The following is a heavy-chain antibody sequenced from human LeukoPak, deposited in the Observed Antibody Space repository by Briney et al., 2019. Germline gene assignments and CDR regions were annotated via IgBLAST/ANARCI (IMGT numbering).Heavy chain of an antibody. CDR1: GFTVSSNY. CDR2: IYSGGST. CDR3: AKEMGVRPVVSDY. Sequence: QPGGSLRLSCAASGFTVSSNYMSWVRQAPGKGLEWVSVIYSGGSTYYADSVKGRFTISRDNSKNTLYLQMNSLRAEDTAVYYCAKEMGVRPVVSDYWGQGTLVTVSS. D-gene: IGHD2-15*01. J-gene: IGHJ4*02. V-gene: IGHV3-53*01.